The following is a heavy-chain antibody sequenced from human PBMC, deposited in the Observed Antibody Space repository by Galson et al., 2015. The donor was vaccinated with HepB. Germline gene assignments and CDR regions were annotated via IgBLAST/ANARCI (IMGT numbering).Heavy chain of an antibody. CDR3: ARGGGIYGSSWYAANYPARVGGTGNNWFDP. D-gene: IGHD6-13*01. CDR2: INHSGST. Sequence: ETLSLTCAVYGGSFSGYYWSWIRQPPGKGLEWIGEINHSGSTNYNPSLKSRVTISVDTSKNQFSLKLSSVTAADTAVYYCARGGGIYGSSWYAANYPARVGGTGNNWFDPWGQGTLVTVSS. J-gene: IGHJ5*02. V-gene: IGHV4-34*01. CDR1: GGSFSGYY.